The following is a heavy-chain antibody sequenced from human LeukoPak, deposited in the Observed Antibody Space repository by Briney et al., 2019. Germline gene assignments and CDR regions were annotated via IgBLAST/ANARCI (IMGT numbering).Heavy chain of an antibody. D-gene: IGHD3-16*01. V-gene: IGHV6-1*01. CDR2: TYYRSKWYN. CDR1: GDSVSSNSAA. CDR3: ARSISGLGD. J-gene: IGHJ4*02. Sequence: SQTLSLTCGISGDSVSSNSAAWNWIRQSASRGLEWLGRTYYRSKWYNDYAVSVKGRITISADTSKNQFSLQLNSVTPEDTAVYYCARSISGLGDWGQGTLVTVSS.